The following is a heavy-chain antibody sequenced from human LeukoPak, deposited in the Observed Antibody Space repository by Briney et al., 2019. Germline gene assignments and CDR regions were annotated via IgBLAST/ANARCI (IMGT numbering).Heavy chain of an antibody. J-gene: IGHJ4*02. CDR1: GFTFSSYA. D-gene: IGHD6-6*01. CDR2: ISYDGSNK. Sequence: GGSLRLSCAASGFTFSSYAMHWVRQAPGKGLEWVAVISYDGSNKYYADSVKGRFTISRDNSKNTLYLQMNSLRAEDTAVYYCARGLRFNIAARDYWGQGTLVTVSS. CDR3: ARGLRFNIAARDY. V-gene: IGHV3-30*04.